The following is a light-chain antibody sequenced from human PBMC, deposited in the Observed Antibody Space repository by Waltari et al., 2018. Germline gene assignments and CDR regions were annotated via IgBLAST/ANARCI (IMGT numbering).Light chain of an antibody. V-gene: IGLV1-47*01. CDR1: RSNIGTNY. CDR2: KSD. Sequence: QSVLTQPPSASGTPGQRVAISCAGSRSNIGTNYLYWYQQLPGTAPKLLIYKSDQRSSGVPDRFSGSKSGTSASLAISGLRSEDEADYYCATWDDSLNALVFGGGTKLTVL. CDR3: ATWDDSLNALV. J-gene: IGLJ3*02.